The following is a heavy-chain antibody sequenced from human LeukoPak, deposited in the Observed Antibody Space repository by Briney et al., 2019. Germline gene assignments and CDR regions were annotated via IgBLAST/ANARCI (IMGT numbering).Heavy chain of an antibody. CDR3: ARKDSGDYPFDY. Sequence: SETLSLTCTVSGGSINSYYWSWIRQPPGKRLEWIGRIYSNGNTNYNPYLKSRVTMSVDTSKNQFSLKLTSVTAADTAVYYCARKDSGDYPFDYWGQGTLVTVSS. V-gene: IGHV4-4*07. D-gene: IGHD3-10*01. CDR2: IYSNGNT. J-gene: IGHJ4*02. CDR1: GGSINSYY.